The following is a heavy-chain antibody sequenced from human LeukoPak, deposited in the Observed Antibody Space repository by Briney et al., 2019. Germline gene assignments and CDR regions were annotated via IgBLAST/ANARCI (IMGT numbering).Heavy chain of an antibody. J-gene: IGHJ4*02. CDR2: INHSGST. V-gene: IGHV4-34*01. CDR3: AGESEVTVAGTGDY. Sequence: SETLSLTCAVYGGSFSGYYWSWIRQPPGKGLEWIGEINHSGSTNYNPSLKSRITISVDKSKNQFSLKLSSVTAADTAVYYCAGESEVTVAGTGDYWGQGTLVTVSS. D-gene: IGHD6-19*01. CDR1: GGSFSGYY.